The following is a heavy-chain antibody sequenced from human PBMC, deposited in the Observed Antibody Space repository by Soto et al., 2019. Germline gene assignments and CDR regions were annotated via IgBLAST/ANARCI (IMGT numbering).Heavy chain of an antibody. CDR3: ARVSMPDYYDTSGFTYYFDY. CDR1: GGSVSSGSYY. D-gene: IGHD3-22*01. J-gene: IGHJ4*02. V-gene: IGHV4-61*01. Sequence: SETLSLTCTVSGGSVSSGSYYWRWIRQPPGKGLEWIGYIYYSGSTNYNPSLKSRVTISVDTSKNQFSLKLSSVTAADTAVYYCARVSMPDYYDTSGFTYYFDYSRQVTLVAV. CDR2: IYYSGST.